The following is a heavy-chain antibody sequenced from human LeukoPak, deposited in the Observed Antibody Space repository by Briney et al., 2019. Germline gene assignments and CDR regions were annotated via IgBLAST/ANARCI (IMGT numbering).Heavy chain of an antibody. D-gene: IGHD1-1*01. CDR3: AKHRATSGLSTTDY. J-gene: IGHJ4*02. CDR2: ISTSGGRT. Sequence: GGSLRLSCAASGFTFSSYAMNWVRQAPGKGLEWVSSISTSGGRTYYDDSVKGRFTISRDNSKNTLYLQMNSLRPEDTAVYYCAKHRATSGLSTTDYWGQGALVTVSS. CDR1: GFTFSSYA. V-gene: IGHV3-23*01.